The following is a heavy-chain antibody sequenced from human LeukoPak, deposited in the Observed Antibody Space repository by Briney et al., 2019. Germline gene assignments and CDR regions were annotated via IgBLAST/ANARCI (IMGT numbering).Heavy chain of an antibody. D-gene: IGHD1-14*01. Sequence: RGSLRLSCAASGFTLGNAWMHWVRQAPGEGLVWVSRIDSDGTTTIYADSVKGRFTISRDNAKNTVYLQMNSLRVEDTAVYYCARDRPHNWFDPWGQGTLVTVSS. CDR1: GFTLGNAW. CDR3: ARDRPHNWFDP. CDR2: IDSDGTTT. J-gene: IGHJ5*02. V-gene: IGHV3-74*01.